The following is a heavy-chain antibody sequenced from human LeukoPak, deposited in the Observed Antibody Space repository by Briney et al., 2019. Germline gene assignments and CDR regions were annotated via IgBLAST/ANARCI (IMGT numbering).Heavy chain of an antibody. CDR2: ISYDGSNK. V-gene: IGHV3-30*18. J-gene: IGHJ4*02. CDR1: GFTFSSYG. CDR3: AKVSSSGYSNDY. D-gene: IGHD3-22*01. Sequence: GSLRLSCAASGFTFSSYGMHWVRQAPGKGLEWVAVISYDGSNKYYADSVKGRFTISRDNSKNTLYLQMNSLRAEDTAVYYCAKVSSSGYSNDYWGQGTLVTVSS.